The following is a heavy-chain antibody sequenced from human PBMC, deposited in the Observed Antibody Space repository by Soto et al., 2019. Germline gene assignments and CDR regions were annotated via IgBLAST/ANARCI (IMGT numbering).Heavy chain of an antibody. J-gene: IGHJ4*02. CDR3: AIVTAETAYHYFDF. Sequence: PGESLKISCKGSGYKFTNYWLSWVRQTPGKGLEWMGRIDPSDSYINYSPSFRDHVTISIDESISTAHLQWSSLKASDTATYYCAIVTAETAYHYFDFWGQGTLVTVSS. CDR2: IDPSDSYI. D-gene: IGHD1-1*01. CDR1: GYKFTNYW. V-gene: IGHV5-10-1*01.